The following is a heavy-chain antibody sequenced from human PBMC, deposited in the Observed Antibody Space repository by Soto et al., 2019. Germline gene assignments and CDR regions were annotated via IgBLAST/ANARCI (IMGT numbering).Heavy chain of an antibody. CDR3: VTSLVGTTTF. V-gene: IGHV3-48*02. D-gene: IGHD1-26*01. CDR1: GFTFSNYS. CDR2: INSGGSAT. J-gene: IGHJ4*02. Sequence: GGSLRLSCVASGFTFSNYSMNWVRQAPGKGLEWISNINSGGSATYYADSVKGRFTISRDNAKNSLYLQMNSLRDEDTAVFYCVTSLVGTTTFWGQGTLVTVSS.